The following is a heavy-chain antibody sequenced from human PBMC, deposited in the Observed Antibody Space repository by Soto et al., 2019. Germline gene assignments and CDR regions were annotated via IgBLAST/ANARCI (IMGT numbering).Heavy chain of an antibody. CDR1: GFIVSNNY. CDR2: IYSGGTI. V-gene: IGHV3-66*01. D-gene: IGHD4-17*01. J-gene: IGHJ4*02. Sequence: EVQLVESGGGLVQPGGSLRLSCAASGFIVSNNYMSWVRQAPGKGLEWVSVIYSGGTIYYADSVKGRFTISRDNSKTSLYLQMNSLSAEDTAVYYCARDSPTVKTWGQGTRVTVSS. CDR3: ARDSPTVKT.